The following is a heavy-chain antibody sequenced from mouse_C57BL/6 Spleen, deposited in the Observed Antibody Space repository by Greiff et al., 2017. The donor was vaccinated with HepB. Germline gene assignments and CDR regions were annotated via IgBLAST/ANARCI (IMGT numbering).Heavy chain of an antibody. D-gene: IGHD1-1*01. V-gene: IGHV14-2*01. CDR2: IDPEDGET. Sequence: EVQLQQSGAELVKPGASVKLSCTASGFNIKDYYMHWVKQRTEQGLEWIGRIDPEDGETKYAPKFQGKATITADTSSNTAYLQRSSLTSEDTAVYYCARGYFITTVVDYAMDYWGQGTSVTVSS. CDR3: ARGYFITTVVDYAMDY. CDR1: GFNIKDYY. J-gene: IGHJ4*01.